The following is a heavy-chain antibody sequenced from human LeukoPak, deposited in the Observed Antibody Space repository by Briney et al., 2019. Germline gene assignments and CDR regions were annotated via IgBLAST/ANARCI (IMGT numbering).Heavy chain of an antibody. V-gene: IGHV3-15*01. CDR2: IKSKSDGGTT. J-gene: IGHJ4*02. CDR1: GFTFRDAW. CDR3: STREGWGYSRN. Sequence: KPGGSLRLSCAASGFTFRDAWMSWVRQAPGKGLEWVGRIKSKSDGGTTDYAAPVKGRFIISRDDSEKMVYLQMNSLKTEDTAVYYCSTREGWGYSRNWGQGTLVTVSS. D-gene: IGHD6-13*01.